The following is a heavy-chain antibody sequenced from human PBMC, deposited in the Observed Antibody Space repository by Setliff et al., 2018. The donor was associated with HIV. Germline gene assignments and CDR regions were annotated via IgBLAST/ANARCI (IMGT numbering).Heavy chain of an antibody. CDR1: GGSISSGNYY. CDR3: VSSWYWDFDF. CDR2: VYTDGST. J-gene: IGHJ4*02. V-gene: IGHV4-61*09. D-gene: IGHD6-13*01. Sequence: PSETLSLTCTVSGGSISSGNYYWSRIRVPAGKGLEWIGHVYTDGSTNYNPSLNSRVTISVDMSKNQFSLKMNSLTAADTALYYCVSSWYWDFDFWGQGAQVTVSS.